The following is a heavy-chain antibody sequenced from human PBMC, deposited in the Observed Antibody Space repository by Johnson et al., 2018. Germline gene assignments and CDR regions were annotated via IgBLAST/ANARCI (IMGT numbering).Heavy chain of an antibody. Sequence: QVQLQEAGPGLVKPSETLSLTCTVSGGSISSYYWSWIRQPPGKGLEWIGYIYYSGSTNYNPSLKSRVTISVDTSKNQFSLKLSSVTAADTAVYYCARAKHSRAPYWYYGMDVWGQGTTVTVSS. CDR1: GGSISSYY. V-gene: IGHV4-59*01. CDR2: IYYSGST. D-gene: IGHD6-13*01. CDR3: ARAKHSRAPYWYYGMDV. J-gene: IGHJ6*02.